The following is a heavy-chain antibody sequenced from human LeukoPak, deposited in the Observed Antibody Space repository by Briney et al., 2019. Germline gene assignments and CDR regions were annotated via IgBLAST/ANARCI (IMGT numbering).Heavy chain of an antibody. Sequence: GGSLGLSCAASGFTVSNNYMSWVRQAPGKGLEWVAIIWYDGSNKYYADSVKGRFTISRDNSKNTLYLQMNSLRAEDTAVYYCARDRRQLEDGWFDPWGQGTLVTVSS. CDR2: IWYDGSNK. D-gene: IGHD6-6*01. J-gene: IGHJ5*02. CDR3: ARDRRQLEDGWFDP. CDR1: GFTVSNNY. V-gene: IGHV3-33*08.